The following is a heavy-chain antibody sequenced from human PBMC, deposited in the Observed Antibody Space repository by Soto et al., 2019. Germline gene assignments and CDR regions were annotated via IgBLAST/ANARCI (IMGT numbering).Heavy chain of an antibody. V-gene: IGHV3-53*02. CDR1: GFTVSSNY. CDR2: ICGDGAT. Sequence: EVQLVETGGGLIQPGGSLRLSCAASGFTVSSNYMNWVRQAPGKGLEWVSVICGDGATYYADPVKGRFTISRDTSKNTLFLQMNSLRAEDTAVYYCARDPKGFWSGSSYYYYGMDVWGQGTTVTVSS. D-gene: IGHD3-3*01. J-gene: IGHJ6*02. CDR3: ARDPKGFWSGSSYYYYGMDV.